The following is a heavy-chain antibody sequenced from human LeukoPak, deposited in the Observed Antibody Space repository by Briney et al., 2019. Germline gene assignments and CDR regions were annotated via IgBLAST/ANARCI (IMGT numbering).Heavy chain of an antibody. CDR3: ARGSGTYYIY. D-gene: IGHD1-26*01. Sequence: GGSLRLSCAASRFAFSTYWMSWVRQAPGKGLEWVGNINQGGTEKHYVDSVKGRFTISRDNAKNSLYLQMSSPRAEDTAVYYCARGSGTYYIYWGQGTLVTVSS. CDR2: INQGGTEK. V-gene: IGHV3-7*04. J-gene: IGHJ4*02. CDR1: RFAFSTYW.